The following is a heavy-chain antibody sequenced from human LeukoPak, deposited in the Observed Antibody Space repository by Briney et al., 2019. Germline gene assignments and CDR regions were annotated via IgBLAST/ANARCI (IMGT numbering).Heavy chain of an antibody. D-gene: IGHD6-19*01. CDR3: ARGLSSHSIGWYYFDY. Sequence: PSETLSLTCTVSGDSISGYYWSWVRQPPGKGLEWIGYIYYSGSTTYNPSLKSRVAISVDTSKNQFSLKLSSVTAADTALYYCARGLSSHSIGWYYFDYWGQGTLVTVSS. CDR1: GDSISGYY. J-gene: IGHJ4*02. CDR2: IYYSGST. V-gene: IGHV4-59*01.